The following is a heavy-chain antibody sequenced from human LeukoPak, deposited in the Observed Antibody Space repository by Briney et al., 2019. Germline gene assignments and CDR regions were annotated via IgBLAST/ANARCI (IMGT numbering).Heavy chain of an antibody. CDR3: ARDRGYCSSINCYIGGRPANWFDP. J-gene: IGHJ5*02. D-gene: IGHD2-2*02. CDR2: ISTYNGDT. Sequence: ASVKVSYKASGYTFTNYGISWVRQAPGQGLEWMGWISTYNGDTFFGQKLQGRVTMTTDTSTSTAYLELRSLRSDDTAVYYCARDRGYCSSINCYIGGRPANWFDPWGQGTLVTVSS. V-gene: IGHV1-18*01. CDR1: GYTFTNYG.